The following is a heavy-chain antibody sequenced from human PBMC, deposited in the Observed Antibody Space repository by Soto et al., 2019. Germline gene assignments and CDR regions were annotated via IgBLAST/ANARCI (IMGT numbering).Heavy chain of an antibody. J-gene: IGHJ6*02. V-gene: IGHV1-69*12. CDR1: AGTFSSYA. D-gene: IGHD1-1*01. CDR2: IIPIFGTA. Sequence: QVQLVQSGAEVKKPGSSVKVSCKASAGTFSSYAISWVRQAPGQGLEWMGGIIPIFGTANYAQKFQGRVTFTADESTSTAYMELSSLRSEDTAVYYCASPTKPLYYSYGMDVWGQGTTFTVSS. CDR3: ASPTKPLYYSYGMDV.